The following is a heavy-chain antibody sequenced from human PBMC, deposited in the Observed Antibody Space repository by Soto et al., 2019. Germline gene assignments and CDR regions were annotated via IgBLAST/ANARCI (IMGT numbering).Heavy chain of an antibody. Sequence: EVQLVESGGGLVKPGGSLRLSCAASGFTFSNAWMSWVRQAPGKGLEWVGRIKSKTDGGTTDYAAPVKGRFTISRDDSKNTLYLQMNSLKTEDTAVYYCTTDQDYGGWGNDYWGQGTLVTVSS. CDR3: TTDQDYGGWGNDY. CDR2: IKSKTDGGTT. J-gene: IGHJ4*02. V-gene: IGHV3-15*01. CDR1: GFTFSNAW. D-gene: IGHD4-17*01.